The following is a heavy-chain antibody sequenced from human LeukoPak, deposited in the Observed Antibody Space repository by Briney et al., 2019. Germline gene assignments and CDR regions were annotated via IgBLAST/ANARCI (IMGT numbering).Heavy chain of an antibody. J-gene: IGHJ4*02. CDR1: GYTLNKFG. D-gene: IGHD6-13*01. CDR2: INPNSGGT. CDR3: ARYSSSGGGDY. V-gene: IGHV1-2*02. Sequence: ASVKVSCKASGYTLNKFGMSWVRQAPGQGLEWMGWINPNSGGTNYAQKLQGRVTMTRDTSISTAYMELSRLRSDDTAVYYCARYSSSGGGDYWGQGTLVTVSS.